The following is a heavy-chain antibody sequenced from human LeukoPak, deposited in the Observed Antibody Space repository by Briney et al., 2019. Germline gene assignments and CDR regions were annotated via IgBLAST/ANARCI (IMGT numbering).Heavy chain of an antibody. CDR1: GGSISSYY. CDR2: IYYSGRT. CDR3: ARDPRFGALGGYYGMDV. Sequence: PSETLSLTCTVSGGSISSYYWSWIRQPPGKGLEWIGDIYYSGRTNYNPSLKGRVTISVDTSKNQFSLKLSSVTAADTAVYYCARDPRFGALGGYYGMDVWGQGTTVTVSS. J-gene: IGHJ6*02. D-gene: IGHD3-10*01. V-gene: IGHV4-59*12.